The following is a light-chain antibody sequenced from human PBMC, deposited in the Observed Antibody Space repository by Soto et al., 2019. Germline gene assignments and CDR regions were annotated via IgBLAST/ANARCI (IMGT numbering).Light chain of an antibody. CDR1: SGHSSYA. J-gene: IGLJ2*01. CDR3: QTWGTGIGV. V-gene: IGLV4-69*01. Sequence: QPVLTQSPSASASLGASVKLTCTLSSGHSSYAIAWHQQQPEKGPRYLMKLNSDGSHSKGDGIPDRFSGSSSGAERYLTISSLQPEDEADYYCQTWGTGIGVFGGGTKLTVL. CDR2: LNSDGSH.